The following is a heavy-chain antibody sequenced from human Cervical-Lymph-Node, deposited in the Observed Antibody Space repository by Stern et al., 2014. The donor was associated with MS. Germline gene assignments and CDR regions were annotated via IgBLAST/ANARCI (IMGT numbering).Heavy chain of an antibody. CDR2: VSGDMGNT. D-gene: IGHD3-16*01. CDR3: ARGGMGGNYYYYYGMDV. V-gene: IGHV1-18*01. J-gene: IGHJ6*02. CDR1: GYSFTYYG. Sequence: QVQLVQSGAEVKKPGASVKVSCKASGYSFTYYGINWVRQAPGQGLEWMGGVSGDMGNTTSAQKFQGRVTMTTDTSTSTAHMELRSLRSDDTAVYYCARGGMGGNYYYYYGMDVWGQGTTVTVSS.